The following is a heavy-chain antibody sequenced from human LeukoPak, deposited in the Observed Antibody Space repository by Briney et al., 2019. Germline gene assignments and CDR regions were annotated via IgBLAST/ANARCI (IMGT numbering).Heavy chain of an antibody. CDR1: GFTFSSDF. Sequence: GGSLRLSCVASGFTFSSDFMHWIRQAQGEGLMWVSQISGDETYTNYADSVKGRFTISRDNAKNTLYLQMNSLRAEDTAIYYCVREDNAFNVWGQGTLVTVSS. V-gene: IGHV3-74*01. CDR2: ISGDETYT. CDR3: VREDNAFNV. J-gene: IGHJ3*01.